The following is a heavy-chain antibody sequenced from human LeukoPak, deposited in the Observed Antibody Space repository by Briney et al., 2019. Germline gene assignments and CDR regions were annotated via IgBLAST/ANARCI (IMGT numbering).Heavy chain of an antibody. CDR2: IYSSGST. CDR3: ATRRGYCSGGNCNYYFDY. CDR1: GGSISSYY. Sequence: SETLSLTCTVSGGSISSYYWNWIRQPPGKGLEWLGYIYSSGSTNYNPSLKSRVTISVDTSKNQFSLKLSSVTAADTAVYYCATRRGYCSGGNCNYYFDYWGQGTLVTVSS. D-gene: IGHD2-15*01. V-gene: IGHV4-59*01. J-gene: IGHJ4*02.